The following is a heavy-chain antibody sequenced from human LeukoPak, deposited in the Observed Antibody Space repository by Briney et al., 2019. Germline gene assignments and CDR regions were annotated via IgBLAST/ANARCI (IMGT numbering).Heavy chain of an antibody. CDR1: GFTFNDYA. Sequence: RSLRLSCAASGFTFNDYAMHWVRQAPGKGLEWVSGISWNSDSIAYADSVKGRFTISRDNAKNSLYLHMNSLRAEDTALYYCAKDAYSGYGYSGYFDYWGQGTLVTVSS. CDR2: ISWNSDSI. D-gene: IGHD5-12*01. V-gene: IGHV3-9*01. CDR3: AKDAYSGYGYSGYFDY. J-gene: IGHJ4*02.